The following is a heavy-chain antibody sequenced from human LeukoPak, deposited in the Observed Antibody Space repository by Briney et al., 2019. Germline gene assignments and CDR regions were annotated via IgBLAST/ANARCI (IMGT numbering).Heavy chain of an antibody. CDR1: GGSFSGYY. J-gene: IGHJ6*04. V-gene: IGHV4-34*01. Sequence: PSETLSLTCAVYGGSFSGYYWSWIRQPPGKGLEWIGEINHSGSTNYNPSLKSRVTISVDTSKNQFSLKLSSVTAADTAVYYCASAKSMGSISRLPGYYYGMDVWGKGTTVTVSS. CDR3: ASAKSMGSISRLPGYYYGMDV. D-gene: IGHD2-2*01. CDR2: INHSGST.